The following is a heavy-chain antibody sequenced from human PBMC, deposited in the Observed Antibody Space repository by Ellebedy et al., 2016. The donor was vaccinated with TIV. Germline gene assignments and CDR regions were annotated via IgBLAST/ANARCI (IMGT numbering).Heavy chain of an antibody. CDR2: INSDGSST. CDR1: GFTFTNYG. J-gene: IGHJ4*02. V-gene: IGHV3-74*01. CDR3: AKDMDYDSSGYYWGNFDY. Sequence: GESLKISCAASGFTFTNYGMHWVRQAPGKGLVWVSRINSDGSSTSYADSVKGRFTISRDNSKNTLYLQMNSLRADDTAVYYCAKDMDYDSSGYYWGNFDYWGQGTLVTVSS. D-gene: IGHD3-22*01.